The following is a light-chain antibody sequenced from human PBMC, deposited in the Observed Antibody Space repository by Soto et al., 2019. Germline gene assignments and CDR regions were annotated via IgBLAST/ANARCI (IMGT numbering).Light chain of an antibody. Sequence: QAVVTQPPSVSAAPGQKVTISCSGSSSNIGNNYVFWYQQLPGTAPKLLIYENDKRPSGISDRFSGSNSGASATLDITGLQTGDEADYYCGSWDNSLSVVFGGGTQLTVL. CDR2: END. V-gene: IGLV1-51*02. CDR1: SSNIGNNY. J-gene: IGLJ7*01. CDR3: GSWDNSLSVV.